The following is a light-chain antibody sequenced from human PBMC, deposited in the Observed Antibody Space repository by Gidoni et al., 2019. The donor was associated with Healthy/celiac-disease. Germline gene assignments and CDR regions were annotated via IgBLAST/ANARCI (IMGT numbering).Light chain of an antibody. V-gene: IGKV1-33*01. J-gene: IGKJ2*01. CDR2: DAS. CDR1: QDISNY. Sequence: DIHMPQSPSSLSASVGDRVTITCQASQDISNYLNLYQQKPGKAPKLLIYDASNLETGVPSRFSGSGSGTDFTCTISSLQPEDIATYYCQQYDNLPYTFGQGTKLEIK. CDR3: QQYDNLPYT.